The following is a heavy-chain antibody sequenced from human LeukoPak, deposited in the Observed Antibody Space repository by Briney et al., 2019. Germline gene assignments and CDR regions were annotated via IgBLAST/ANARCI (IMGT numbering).Heavy chain of an antibody. J-gene: IGHJ6*03. CDR3: ARAYYYCMDV. Sequence: GGSLRLSCAASGFTFSSYSMNWVRQAPGKGLEWVAFIRYDESNKYYVDSVKGRLTISRDTSKNTLYLQMNSLRAEDTAVYYCARAYYYCMDVWGKGTTVTISS. CDR1: GFTFSSYS. V-gene: IGHV3-30*02. CDR2: IRYDESNK.